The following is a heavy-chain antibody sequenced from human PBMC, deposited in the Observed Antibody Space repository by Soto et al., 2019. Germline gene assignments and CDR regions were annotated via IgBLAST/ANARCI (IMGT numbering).Heavy chain of an antibody. CDR2: ISYDGSNK. V-gene: IGHV3-30-3*01. Sequence: GVSLRLSCAASGFTFSSYAMHWVRQAPGKGLEWVAVISYDGSNKYYADSVKGRFTISRDNSKNTLYLQMNSLRAEDTAVYYCARDRVGGDTRTVYFDYWGQGTRVTLSA. CDR1: GFTFSSYA. D-gene: IGHD3-3*01. J-gene: IGHJ4*02. CDR3: ARDRVGGDTRTVYFDY.